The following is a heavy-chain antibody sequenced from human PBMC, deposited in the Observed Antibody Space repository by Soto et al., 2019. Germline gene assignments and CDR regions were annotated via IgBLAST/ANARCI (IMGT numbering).Heavy chain of an antibody. D-gene: IGHD3-10*01. CDR2: IYYSGST. Sequence: PSETLSLTCTVSGGSVSSGSYYWSWIRQPPGKGLEWIGYIYYSGSTNYNPSLKSRVTISVDTSKNQFSLKLSSVTAADTALYYCAGSGRFGEARRYCFDHCGQGTLLTVS. CDR1: GGSVSSGSYY. CDR3: AGSGRFGEARRYCFDH. J-gene: IGHJ4*02. V-gene: IGHV4-61*01.